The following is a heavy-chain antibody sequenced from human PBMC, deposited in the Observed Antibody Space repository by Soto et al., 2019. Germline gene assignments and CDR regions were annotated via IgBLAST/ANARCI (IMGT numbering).Heavy chain of an antibody. CDR2: IYYTGST. J-gene: IGHJ4*02. CDR1: GGSISSGSYY. D-gene: IGHD2-15*01. V-gene: IGHV4-39*01. Sequence: QLQLQESGPGLVKPSETLSLTCTVSGGSISSGSYYWGWIRQPPGKGLEWIGPIYYTGSTYYNPSLKGRVTISVDTSKNQFALTLSSVTAAATAVYFCTRRLRLLDTVDYWGQGTLVTVSS. CDR3: TRRLRLLDTVDY.